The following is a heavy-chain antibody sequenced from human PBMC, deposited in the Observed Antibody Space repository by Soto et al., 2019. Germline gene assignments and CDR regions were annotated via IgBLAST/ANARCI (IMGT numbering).Heavy chain of an antibody. V-gene: IGHV4-31*03. CDR1: GGSISSGGYY. J-gene: IGHJ6*02. Sequence: SETLSLTCTVSGGSISSGGYYWSWIRQHPGKGLEWIGYIYYSGSTYCNPSLKSRVTISVDTSKNQFSLKLSSVTAADTAVYYCARDQNFWSGYLNYYYYYGMDVWGQGTTVTVSS. CDR2: IYYSGST. CDR3: ARDQNFWSGYLNYYYYYGMDV. D-gene: IGHD3-3*01.